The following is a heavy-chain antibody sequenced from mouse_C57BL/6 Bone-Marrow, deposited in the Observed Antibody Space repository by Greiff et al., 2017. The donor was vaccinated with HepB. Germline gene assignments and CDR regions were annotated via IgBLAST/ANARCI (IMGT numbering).Heavy chain of an antibody. J-gene: IGHJ3*01. CDR2: IYPGSGST. Sequence: QVQLQQPGAELVKPGASVKMSCKASGYTFTSYWITWVKQRPGQGLEWIGDIYPGSGSTNYNEKFKSKATLTVDTSASTAYMQPSSLTSEDSAVYYCASLYYYGSSPFAYWCQGTLVTVSA. D-gene: IGHD1-1*01. V-gene: IGHV1-55*01. CDR1: GYTFTSYW. CDR3: ASLYYYGSSPFAY.